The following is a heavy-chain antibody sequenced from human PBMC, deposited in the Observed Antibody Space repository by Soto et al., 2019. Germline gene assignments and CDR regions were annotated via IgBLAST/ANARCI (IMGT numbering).Heavy chain of an antibody. CDR2: INHSGST. J-gene: IGHJ6*02. CDR3: AREEVPQWFTRGYYGMDV. D-gene: IGHD2-2*01. Sequence: SETLSLTCAVHGGSFSGYYWTWIRQPPGKGLEWIGDINHSGSTSYNSSLKSRVTISVDTSKSQLSLKLRSVTAADTAVYYCAREEVPQWFTRGYYGMDVWGQGTTVTVSS. V-gene: IGHV4-34*01. CDR1: GGSFSGYY.